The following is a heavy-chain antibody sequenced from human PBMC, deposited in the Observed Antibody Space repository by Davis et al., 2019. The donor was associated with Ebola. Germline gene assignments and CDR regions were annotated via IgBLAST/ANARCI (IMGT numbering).Heavy chain of an antibody. J-gene: IGHJ6*02. D-gene: IGHD3-22*01. V-gene: IGHV1-69*05. CDR1: GGTFSSYA. CDR3: ARGSRRDLTMIVVNYYYGMDV. CDR2: IIPIFGTA. Sequence: SVKVSCKASGGTFSSYAISWVRQAPGQGLEWMGGIIPIFGTANYAQKFQGRVTMTRDTSTSTVYMELSSLRSEDTAVYYCARGSRRDLTMIVVNYYYGMDVWGQGTTVTVSS.